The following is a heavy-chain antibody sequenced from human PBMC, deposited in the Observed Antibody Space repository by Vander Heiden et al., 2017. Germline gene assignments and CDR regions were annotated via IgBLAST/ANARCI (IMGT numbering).Heavy chain of an antibody. CDR3: AKRVVARSGPFNWYFDL. Sequence: EVHLLEAGGGLVQPGGSLRLSCSASAFLFSAYAMSWVRQAPGKGLEWVSTITYRGADTFYGDSLKGRCTISRDDSKNILYLQMNSLRVEDTALYYCAKRVVARSGPFNWYFDLWGRGTLVTVSS. CDR2: ITYRGADT. J-gene: IGHJ2*01. CDR1: AFLFSAYA. D-gene: IGHD2-21*01. V-gene: IGHV3-23*01.